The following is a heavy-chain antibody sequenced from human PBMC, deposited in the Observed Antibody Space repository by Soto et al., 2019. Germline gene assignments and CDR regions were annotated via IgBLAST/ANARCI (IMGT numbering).Heavy chain of an antibody. V-gene: IGHV4-61*01. D-gene: IGHD3-10*01. Sequence: ASETLSLTCNVSGASVSSGSHYWSWIRQPPGKGLEWIGHIYFSGSTKYNPSLKSRVTISVDMSKNQFSLRVISVTAEDTAVYYCARDLRFRELYYFDYWGQGTLVTVSS. J-gene: IGHJ4*02. CDR1: GASVSSGSHY. CDR2: IYFSGST. CDR3: ARDLRFRELYYFDY.